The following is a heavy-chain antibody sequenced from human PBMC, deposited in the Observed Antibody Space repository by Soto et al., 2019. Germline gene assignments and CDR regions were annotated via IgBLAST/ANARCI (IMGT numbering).Heavy chain of an antibody. CDR1: GGTFSSYA. Sequence: ASVKVSCKASGGTFSSYAISWVRQAPGQGLEWMGGIIPIFGTANYAQKFQGRVTITADESTSTAYMELSSLRSEDTAVYYCARVVAVRSVVAFAYSYGLSPYYYGMDVWGQGTTVTVSS. CDR2: IIPIFGTA. V-gene: IGHV1-69*13. D-gene: IGHD5-18*01. J-gene: IGHJ6*02. CDR3: ARVVAVRSVVAFAYSYGLSPYYYGMDV.